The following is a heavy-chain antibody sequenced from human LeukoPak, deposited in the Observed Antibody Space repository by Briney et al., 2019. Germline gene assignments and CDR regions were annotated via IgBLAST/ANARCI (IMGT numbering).Heavy chain of an antibody. V-gene: IGHV3-23*01. CDR1: GFTFSSYA. CDR2: ISDSGGNT. J-gene: IGHJ4*02. D-gene: IGHD3-3*01. Sequence: GGSLRLSCAASGFTFSSYAMSWVRQAPGKGLEWVSTISDSGGNTHYADSVKGRFTISRDNSKNMLFLQMNSLRAEDTAVYYCAKLLWSGKTFGYWGQGTLVTVSS. CDR3: AKLLWSGKTFGY.